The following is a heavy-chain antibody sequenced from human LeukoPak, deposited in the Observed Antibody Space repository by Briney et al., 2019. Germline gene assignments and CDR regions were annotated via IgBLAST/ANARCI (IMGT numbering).Heavy chain of an antibody. J-gene: IGHJ4*02. CDR3: SRENGAFSPFGY. Sequence: PSESLSLTCGVSGGXXXXTNWXXXXRQPPGQGLEWIGEISLTGLTHYNPSLESRVTVYLHKPKNQLSLNLTSVPAADTAVYYCSRENGAFSPFGYWGQGTLVTVLS. CDR2: ISLTGLT. V-gene: IGHV4/OR15-8*02. D-gene: IGHD2-8*01. CDR1: GGXXXXTNW.